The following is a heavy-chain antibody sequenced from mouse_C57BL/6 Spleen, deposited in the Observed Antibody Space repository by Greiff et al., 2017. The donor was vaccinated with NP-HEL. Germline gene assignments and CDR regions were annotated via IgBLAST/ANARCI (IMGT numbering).Heavy chain of an antibody. Sequence: VQLQQPGAELVKPGASVKLSCKASGYTFTSYWMQWVKQRPGQGLEWIGEIDPSDSYTNYNQKFKGKATLTVDTSSSTAYMQLSSLTSEDSAVYYCARDYGSSTRYFDVWGTGTTVTVSS. CDR3: ARDYGSSTRYFDV. J-gene: IGHJ1*03. CDR2: IDPSDSYT. V-gene: IGHV1-50*01. CDR1: GYTFTSYW. D-gene: IGHD1-1*01.